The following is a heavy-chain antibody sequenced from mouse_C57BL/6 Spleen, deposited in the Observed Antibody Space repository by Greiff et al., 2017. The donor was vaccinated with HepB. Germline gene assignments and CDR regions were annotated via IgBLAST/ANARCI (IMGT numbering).Heavy chain of an antibody. CDR1: GYTFTSYW. CDR2: IYPGSGNT. D-gene: IGHD2-4*01. Sequence: QVQLQQPGAELVKPGASVKLSCKASGYTFTSYWMHWVKQRPGRGLEWIGRIYPGSGNTYYNEKFKGKATLTAEKSSSTAYMQLSSLTSEDSAVYFCARRDYDEGYYFDYWGQGTTLTVSS. CDR3: ARRDYDEGYYFDY. V-gene: IGHV1-76*01. J-gene: IGHJ2*01.